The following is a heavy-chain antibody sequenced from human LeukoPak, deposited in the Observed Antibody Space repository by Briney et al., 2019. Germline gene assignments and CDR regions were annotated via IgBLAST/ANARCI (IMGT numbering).Heavy chain of an antibody. CDR1: GGTFSSYA. CDR3: ARAPDLTYYDFWSGYQTYYFDY. V-gene: IGHV1-69*13. D-gene: IGHD3-3*01. J-gene: IGHJ4*02. CDR2: IIPIFGTA. Sequence: SVKISCKASGGTFSSYAISWVRQAPGQGLEWMGGIIPIFGTANYAQKFQGRVAITADESTSTAYMELSSLRSEDTAVYYCARAPDLTYYDFWSGYQTYYFDYWGQGTLVTVSS.